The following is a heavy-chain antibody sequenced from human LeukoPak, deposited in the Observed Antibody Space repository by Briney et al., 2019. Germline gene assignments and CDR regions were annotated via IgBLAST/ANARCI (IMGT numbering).Heavy chain of an antibody. CDR3: ATTRG. V-gene: IGHV1-69*04. CDR1: GYTFTSYD. Sequence: ASVKVSCKASGYTFTSYDINWVRQAPGQGLEWLGRVVPMLDISQYAQKFQDRVTITADKSTSTAYMELSSLRSEDTAVYYCATTRGWGRGTLVTVSS. D-gene: IGHD1-7*01. CDR2: VVPMLDIS. J-gene: IGHJ4*02.